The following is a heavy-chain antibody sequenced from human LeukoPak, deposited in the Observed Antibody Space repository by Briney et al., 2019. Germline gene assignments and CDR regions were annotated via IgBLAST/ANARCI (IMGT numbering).Heavy chain of an antibody. CDR2: INHSGST. V-gene: IGHV4-34*01. J-gene: IGHJ4*02. D-gene: IGHD5-24*01. Sequence: SETLSLTCAVYGGSFSGYYWSWIRQPPGNGLEWIGEINHSGSTNYNPSLKSRVTISVDTSKNQFSLKLSSVTAADTAVYYCARGERGGYNLSFLDYWGQGTLVTVSS. CDR3: ARGERGGYNLSFLDY. CDR1: GGSFSGYY.